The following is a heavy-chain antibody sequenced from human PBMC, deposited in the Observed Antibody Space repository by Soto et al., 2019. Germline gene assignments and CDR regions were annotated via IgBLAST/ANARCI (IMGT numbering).Heavy chain of an antibody. V-gene: IGHV3-74*01. CDR2: INSDGSST. CDR3: VRTSLVVAAATREDY. CDR1: GFTFSSYW. J-gene: IGHJ4*02. Sequence: EVQLVESGGGLVQPGGSLRLSCAASGFTFSSYWMHWVRQAPGKGLVWVSRINSDGSSTRYEDSVKGRFTISRDNAKNTLYRQMNSLRAEDTAVYYCVRTSLVVAAATREDYWGQGTLVTVSS. D-gene: IGHD2-15*01.